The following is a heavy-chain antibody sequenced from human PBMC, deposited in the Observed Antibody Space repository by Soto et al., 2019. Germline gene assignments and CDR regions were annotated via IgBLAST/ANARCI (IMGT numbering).Heavy chain of an antibody. CDR3: ARDAPGIAVAGAFNWFDP. V-gene: IGHV1-69*13. CDR1: GGTFSSYA. D-gene: IGHD6-19*01. J-gene: IGHJ5*02. Sequence: SVKVSCKASGGTFSSYAISWVRQAPGQGLEWMGGIIPIFGTANYAQKFQGRVTITADESTSTAYMELSSLRSEDTAVYYCARDAPGIAVAGAFNWFDPWGQGTLVTVSS. CDR2: IIPIFGTA.